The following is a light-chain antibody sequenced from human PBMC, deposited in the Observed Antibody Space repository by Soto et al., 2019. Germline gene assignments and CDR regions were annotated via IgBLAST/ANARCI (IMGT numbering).Light chain of an antibody. CDR3: HSYDSSLTALVI. J-gene: IGLJ2*01. CDR2: GNS. Sequence: QSVLTQPPSVSGAPGQGVTISCTGSSSNIGAGYDVHWYQQLPGTAPKLLIYGNSNRPSGVPDRFSGSKSGTSASLAITGLQAEDEALYYCHSYDSSLTALVIFGGGIKLTVL. CDR1: SSNIGAGYD. V-gene: IGLV1-40*01.